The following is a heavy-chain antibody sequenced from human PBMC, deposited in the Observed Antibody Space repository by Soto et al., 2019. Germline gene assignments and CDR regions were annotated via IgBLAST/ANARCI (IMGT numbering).Heavy chain of an antibody. CDR2: ISSSGSTI. CDR3: ARETGDGEFDY. Sequence: PGGSLRLSCAASGFTFSRYEMNWVRQAPGKGLEWVSYISSSGSTIYYADSVKGRFTISRDNAKNSLYLQMNSLRAEDTAVYYCARETGDGEFDYWGQGTLVTVSS. D-gene: IGHD7-27*01. V-gene: IGHV3-48*03. J-gene: IGHJ4*02. CDR1: GFTFSRYE.